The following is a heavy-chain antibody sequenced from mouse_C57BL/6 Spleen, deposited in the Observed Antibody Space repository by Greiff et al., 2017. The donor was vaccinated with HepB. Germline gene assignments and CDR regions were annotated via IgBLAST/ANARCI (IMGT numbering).Heavy chain of an antibody. J-gene: IGHJ2*01. CDR2: IYPGDGDT. CDR1: GYAFSSSW. Sequence: VKLMESGPELVKPGASVKISCKASGYAFSSSWMNGVKQRPGKGLEWIGRIYPGDGDTNYNGKFKGKATLTADKSSSTAYMQLSSLTSEDSAVYFCARSGYYGSSSPFDYWGQGTTLTVSS. CDR3: ARSGYYGSSSPFDY. V-gene: IGHV1-82*01. D-gene: IGHD1-1*01.